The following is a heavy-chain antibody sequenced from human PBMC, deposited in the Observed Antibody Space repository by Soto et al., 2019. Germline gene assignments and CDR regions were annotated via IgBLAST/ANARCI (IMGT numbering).Heavy chain of an antibody. J-gene: IGHJ6*02. CDR3: ARSRSGFYYYGMDV. CDR2: IDWDDDK. Sequence: SGPTLVNPTQTLTLTCTFSGFSLSTSGMCVSWIRQPPGTALEWLALIDWDDDKYYSTSLKTRLTISKDTSKNQVVLTMTNMDPVDTATYYCARSRSGFYYYGMDVWGQGTTVTVSS. V-gene: IGHV2-70*01. D-gene: IGHD3-3*01. CDR1: GFSLSTSGMC.